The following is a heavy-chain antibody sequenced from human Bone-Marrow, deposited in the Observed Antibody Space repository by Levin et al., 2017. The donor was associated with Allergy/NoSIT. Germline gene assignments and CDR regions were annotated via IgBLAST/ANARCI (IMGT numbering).Heavy chain of an antibody. J-gene: IGHJ3*02. Sequence: AGSLRLSCAASGFTFSAYTMNWVRQAPGKGLEWVSLIDGSSTYLFYADSLLGRVTTSRDNAKKSVYLQINSLRAEDTAVYSCARSGHFGSGTYAPFDMWGQGTTVVVSS. V-gene: IGHV3-21*01. CDR1: GFTFSAYT. CDR2: IDGSSTYL. D-gene: IGHD3-10*01. CDR3: ARSGHFGSGTYAPFDM.